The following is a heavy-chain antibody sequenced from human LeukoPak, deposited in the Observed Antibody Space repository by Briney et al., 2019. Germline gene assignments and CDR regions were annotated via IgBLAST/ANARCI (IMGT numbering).Heavy chain of an antibody. V-gene: IGHV1-2*06. Sequence: ASVKVSCKASGYTFTGYYMHWVRQAPGQGLEWMGRINPNSGGTNYAQKFQGRVTMTRDTSISTAYMGLSRLRSDDTAVYYCARVGMVRGVIDYWGQGTLVTVSS. CDR1: GYTFTGYY. J-gene: IGHJ4*02. CDR3: ARVGMVRGVIDY. D-gene: IGHD3-10*01. CDR2: INPNSGGT.